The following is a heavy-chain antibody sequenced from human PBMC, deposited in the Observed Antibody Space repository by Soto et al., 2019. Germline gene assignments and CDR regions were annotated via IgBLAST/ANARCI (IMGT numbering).Heavy chain of an antibody. J-gene: IGHJ6*02. V-gene: IGHV1-2*02. CDR3: ASASNWNSGYYYYGMDV. CDR2: INPNSGGT. Sequence: ASVKVSCKASGYTFTGYYMHWVRQAPGQGLEWMGWINPNSGGTNYAQKFQGRVTMTGDTSISTAYMELSRLRSDDTAVYYCASASNWNSGYYYYGMDVWGQGTTVTVSS. CDR1: GYTFTGYY. D-gene: IGHD1-1*01.